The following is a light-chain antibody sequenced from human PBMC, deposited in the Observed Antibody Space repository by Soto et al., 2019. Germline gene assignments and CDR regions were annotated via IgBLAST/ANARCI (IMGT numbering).Light chain of an antibody. J-gene: IGKJ1*01. V-gene: IGKV3-11*01. CDR1: QSFRGL. CDR3: QQYNDWWT. Sequence: EVVLTQSPVTLSLSPGERATLSCRASQSFRGLLAWYQQKPGQAPRILIYDASNRATGIPARFSGSGSGTDFTLTISSLQSEDFAVYYCQQYNDWWTFGQGTKV. CDR2: DAS.